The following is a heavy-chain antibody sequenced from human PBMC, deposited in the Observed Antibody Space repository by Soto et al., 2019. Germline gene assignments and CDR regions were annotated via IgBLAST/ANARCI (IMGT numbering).Heavy chain of an antibody. J-gene: IGHJ6*02. Sequence: ASVKVSCKASGYTFTSYGISWVRQAPGQGLEWMGWISAYNGNTNYAQKLQGRVTMTTDTSTSTAYMGLRSLRSDDTAVYYCARDLGYSSGYYYYGMDVWGQGTTVTVSS. CDR3: ARDLGYSSGYYYYGMDV. CDR1: GYTFTSYG. CDR2: ISAYNGNT. V-gene: IGHV1-18*04. D-gene: IGHD6-19*01.